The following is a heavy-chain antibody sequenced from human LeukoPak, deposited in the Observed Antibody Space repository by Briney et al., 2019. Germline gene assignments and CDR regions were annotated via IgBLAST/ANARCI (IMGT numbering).Heavy chain of an antibody. CDR3: ARDRVDY. D-gene: IGHD3-10*01. Sequence: GGSLRLSCAASGFSFSTYGIHWVRQAPGKGLEWVAVIWYDGSTTYYADSVKGRFTVSRDNSKNTLYLQMNSLRAEDTAVYYCARDRVDYWGQGTLVTVSS. V-gene: IGHV3-33*01. J-gene: IGHJ4*02. CDR1: GFSFSTYG. CDR2: IWYDGSTT.